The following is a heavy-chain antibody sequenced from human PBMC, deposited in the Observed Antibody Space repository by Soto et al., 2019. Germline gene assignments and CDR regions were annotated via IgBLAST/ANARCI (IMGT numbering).Heavy chain of an antibody. V-gene: IGHV1-3*01. CDR2: INAGNGNT. J-gene: IGHJ4*02. CDR1: GYTFTSYA. D-gene: IGHD6-19*01. Sequence: QVQLVQSGAEVKKPGASVKVSCKASGYTFTSYAMHLVRQAPGQRLEWMGWINAGNGNTKYSQKFQGRVTITRDTSASTVYMELSSLRSEDTAVYYCARGPRLVLFDYWGQGTLVTVSS. CDR3: ARGPRLVLFDY.